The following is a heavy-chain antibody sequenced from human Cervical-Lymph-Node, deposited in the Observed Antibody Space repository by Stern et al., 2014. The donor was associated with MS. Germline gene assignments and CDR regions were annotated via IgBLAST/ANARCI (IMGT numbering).Heavy chain of an antibody. V-gene: IGHV3-30-3*01. CDR1: GFTFSTYA. J-gene: IGHJ1*01. Sequence: VQLLESGGGVVQPGKSLRLSCATSGFTFSTYAMHWVRQAPGKGLEWVAVISADGTSTYYADSVKGRFTIARDNSKNTLYLQMNSLRVEDTAFYYCASGPKRVDQHWGQGTLVTVSS. CDR2: ISADGTST. CDR3: ASGPKRVDQH.